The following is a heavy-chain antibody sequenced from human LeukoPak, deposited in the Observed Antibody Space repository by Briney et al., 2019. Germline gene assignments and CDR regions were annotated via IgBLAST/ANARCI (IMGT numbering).Heavy chain of an antibody. V-gene: IGHV4-61*01. CDR1: GGSVSSGTYY. J-gene: IGHJ5*02. Sequence: SETLSLTCTVSGGSVSSGTYYWSWIRQPPGKGLEWIGCIYYTGSTNYSPSLKSRVTMSVDTSKNQFSLRLYSVTAADTAVYYCARLYYDSRGYYWFDPWGQGTLVTVSS. CDR2: IYYTGST. D-gene: IGHD3-22*01. CDR3: ARLYYDSRGYYWFDP.